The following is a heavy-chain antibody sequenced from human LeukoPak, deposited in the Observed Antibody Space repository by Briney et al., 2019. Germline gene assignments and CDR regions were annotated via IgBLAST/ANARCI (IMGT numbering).Heavy chain of an antibody. CDR3: ARDRAGPPDPFDP. D-gene: IGHD1-14*01. Sequence: GASVKVSCKASGYTFTSYGISWVRQAPGQGLAWMGWISAYNGNTNYAQKLQGRVTMTTDTSTSTAYMELRRLRSDDTAVYYCARDRAGPPDPFDPWGQGTLVTVSS. CDR1: GYTFTSYG. V-gene: IGHV1-18*01. CDR2: ISAYNGNT. J-gene: IGHJ5*02.